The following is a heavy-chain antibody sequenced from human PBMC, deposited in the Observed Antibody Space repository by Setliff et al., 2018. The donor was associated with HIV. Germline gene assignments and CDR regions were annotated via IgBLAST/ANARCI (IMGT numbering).Heavy chain of an antibody. CDR3: ARSSRGPHYDITIYPPRSYDY. CDR1: GASFNNSY. CDR2: VIHSGNT. Sequence: LSLTCTVSGASFNNSYWTWIRQPPGKGLEFIGEVIHSGNTDYNPSLKSRLSISVDTSKNQFSLKMTSVTAADTAVYYCARSSRGPHYDITIYPPRSYDYLGQGTLVTSPQ. J-gene: IGHJ4*02. V-gene: IGHV4-34*12. D-gene: IGHD3-10*01.